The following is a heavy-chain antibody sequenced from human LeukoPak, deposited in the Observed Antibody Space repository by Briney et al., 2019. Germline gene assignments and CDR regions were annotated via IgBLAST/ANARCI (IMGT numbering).Heavy chain of an antibody. CDR1: GYSFTSYW. Sequence: GESLKISCKGSGYSFTSYWIGWVRQMPGKGLEWMGIIYPGDSDTRYSPSFQGQVTISADKSISTAYLQWSSLKASDTAMYYCARQGRYYDSSGYYYDGHYFDYWGQGTLVTVSS. J-gene: IGHJ4*02. CDR3: ARQGRYYDSSGYYYDGHYFDY. CDR2: IYPGDSDT. V-gene: IGHV5-51*01. D-gene: IGHD3-22*01.